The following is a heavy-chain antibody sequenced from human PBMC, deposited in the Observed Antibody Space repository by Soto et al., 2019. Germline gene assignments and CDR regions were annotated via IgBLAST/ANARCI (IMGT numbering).Heavy chain of an antibody. D-gene: IGHD2-21*01. Sequence: QVQLVQSGAEVKKPGSSVKVSCEASGGSFSSYIFTWVRQAPGQGLEWMGRSIPIQGKADYALKFQDRVTISADKSTKTVYMELRGLRHVDTAVYYCAKSLVFVDHAYMDVWGKGTTVTVSS. V-gene: IGHV1-69*02. CDR1: GGSFSSYI. CDR3: AKSLVFVDHAYMDV. J-gene: IGHJ6*03. CDR2: SIPIQGKA.